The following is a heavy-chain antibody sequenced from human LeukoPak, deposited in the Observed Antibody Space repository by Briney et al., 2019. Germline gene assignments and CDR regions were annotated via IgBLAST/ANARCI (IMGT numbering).Heavy chain of an antibody. CDR1: GFLFRSYS. V-gene: IGHV3-48*04. CDR3: ATYSSLNRREFQY. D-gene: IGHD3-22*01. J-gene: IGHJ1*01. Sequence: GGSLRLSCAASGFLFRSYSMNWVRQAPGKGLEWISYIISSASTAYYAGSVKGRFTISRDNAKNSLYLQMNSLRAEDTAVYYCATYSSLNRREFQYWGQGALLTVSS. CDR2: IISSASTA.